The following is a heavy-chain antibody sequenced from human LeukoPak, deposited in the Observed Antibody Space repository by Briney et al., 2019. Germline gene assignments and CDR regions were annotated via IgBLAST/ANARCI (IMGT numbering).Heavy chain of an antibody. CDR3: ARETQLVPVFAPDYLGYYYYYMDV. CDR1: GFTFSSYW. D-gene: IGHD6-6*01. Sequence: PGGSLRLSCAASGFTFSSYWMSWVRQAPGKGLEWVANIKQDGSEKYYVDSVKGRFTISRDNAKNSLYLQMNSLRAEDTAVYYCARETQLVPVFAPDYLGYYYYYMDVWGKGTTVTVSS. CDR2: IKQDGSEK. J-gene: IGHJ6*03. V-gene: IGHV3-7*01.